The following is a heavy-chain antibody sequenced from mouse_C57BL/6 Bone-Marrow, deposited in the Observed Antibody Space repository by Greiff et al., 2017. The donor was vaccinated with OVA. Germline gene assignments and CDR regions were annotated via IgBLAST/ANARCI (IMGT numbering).Heavy chain of an antibody. J-gene: IGHJ2*01. V-gene: IGHV5-4*03. CDR1: GFTFSSYA. Sequence: EVKLMESGGGLVKPGGSLKLSCAASGFTFSSYAMSWVRQTPEKRLEWVATISDGGSYTYYPDNVKGRFTISRDNAKNNLYLQMSHLKSEDTAMYYCARRERVLWDYFDYWGQGTTLTVSS. CDR2: ISDGGSYT. CDR3: ARRERVLWDYFDY. D-gene: IGHD6-1*01.